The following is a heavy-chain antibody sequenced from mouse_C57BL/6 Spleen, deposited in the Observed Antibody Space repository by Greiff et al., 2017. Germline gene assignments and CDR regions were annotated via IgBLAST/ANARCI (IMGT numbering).Heavy chain of an antibody. D-gene: IGHD1-1*01. CDR1: GYTFTSYW. Sequence: VQLQQPGAELVMPGASVKLSCKASGYTFTSYWMHWVKQRPGQGLEWIGEIDPSDSYTNYNQKFKGKSTLTVDKSSSTAYMQLSSLTSEDSAVYYCARSPSTVVATVDYWGQGTSVTVSS. CDR3: ARSPSTVVATVDY. J-gene: IGHJ4*01. V-gene: IGHV1-69*01. CDR2: IDPSDSYT.